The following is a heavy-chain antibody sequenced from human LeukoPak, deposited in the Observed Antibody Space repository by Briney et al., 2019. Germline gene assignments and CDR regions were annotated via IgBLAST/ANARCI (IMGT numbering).Heavy chain of an antibody. CDR1: GFTFSNYW. Sequence: GGSLRLSCAASGFTFSNYWMSWVRQAPGKGLEWVANIKQDGSEKYYVDSVKGRFTISRDNTKNSLYLQMNSLRAEDTAVYYCARRYFDYWGQGTLVTVSS. J-gene: IGHJ4*02. D-gene: IGHD1-14*01. CDR3: ARRYFDY. CDR2: IKQDGSEK. V-gene: IGHV3-7*01.